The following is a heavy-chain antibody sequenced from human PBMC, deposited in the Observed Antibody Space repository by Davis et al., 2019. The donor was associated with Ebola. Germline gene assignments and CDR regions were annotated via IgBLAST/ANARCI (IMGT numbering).Heavy chain of an antibody. J-gene: IGHJ3*02. Sequence: AASVKVSCKASGYTFTSYDINWVRQATGQGLEWMGWISAYNGNTNYAQKFQGRVTITADESTSTAYMELSSLRSEDTAVYYCAKEGLLQAFDIWGQGTMVTVSS. V-gene: IGHV1-18*01. CDR2: ISAYNGNT. CDR3: AKEGLLQAFDI. CDR1: GYTFTSYD. D-gene: IGHD3-22*01.